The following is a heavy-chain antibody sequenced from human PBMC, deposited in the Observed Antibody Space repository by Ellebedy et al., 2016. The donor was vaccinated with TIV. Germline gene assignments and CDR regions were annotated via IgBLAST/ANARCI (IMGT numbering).Heavy chain of an antibody. Sequence: GESLKISCAASGFTFSSYAMSWVRQAPGKGLEWVSAISGSGGSTYYADSVKGRFTISRDNSKNTLYLQMNSLRAEDTAVYYCAREGGVYSSGYDYWGQGTLVTVSS. J-gene: IGHJ4*02. CDR3: AREGGVYSSGYDY. V-gene: IGHV3-23*01. CDR1: GFTFSSYA. CDR2: ISGSGGST. D-gene: IGHD6-19*01.